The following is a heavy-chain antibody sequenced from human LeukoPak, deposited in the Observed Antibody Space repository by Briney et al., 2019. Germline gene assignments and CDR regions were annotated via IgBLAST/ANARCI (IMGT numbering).Heavy chain of an antibody. J-gene: IGHJ4*02. CDR3: ARASTTSGWFDY. Sequence: GGSLRLSCAASGFTFSIYSMNWVRQAPEKGLEWVSSISSSISYIYYTDSVKVRFTISRDNAKNSLYLQMNSLRAEDTAVYYCARASTTSGWFDYWGQGTLVTVSS. CDR1: GFTFSIYS. V-gene: IGHV3-21*01. D-gene: IGHD6-19*01. CDR2: ISSSISYI.